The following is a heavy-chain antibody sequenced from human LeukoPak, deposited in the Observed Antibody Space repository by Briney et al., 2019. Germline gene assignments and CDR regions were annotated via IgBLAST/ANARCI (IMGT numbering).Heavy chain of an antibody. CDR2: ISSSSSHI. D-gene: IGHD4-23*01. CDR3: ARDRGSPSPTVDDY. V-gene: IGHV3-21*01. CDR1: GFTFSSYS. Sequence: GGSLRLSCAASGFTFSSYSMNWVRQAPGKGLEWVSSISSSSSHIYYADSVKGRFTISRDNAKNSLYLQMNSLRAEDTAVYYCARDRGSPSPTVDDYWGQGTLVTVSS. J-gene: IGHJ4*02.